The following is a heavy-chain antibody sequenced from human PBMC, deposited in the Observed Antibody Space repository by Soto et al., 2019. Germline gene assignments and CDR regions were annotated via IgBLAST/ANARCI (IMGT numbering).Heavy chain of an antibody. J-gene: IGHJ4*02. Sequence: CLTCASAGGSFTSNNWWTWVRQPPGQGLEWIGEIYRTGSTDYNPSLKSRATISLDKSEXXXXLXXXSXTXXDTXVYYCASLDPGTIVDYPGQGTLDIGSA. CDR3: ASLDPGTIVDY. D-gene: IGHD1-7*01. CDR1: GGSFTSNNW. V-gene: IGHV4-4*02. CDR2: IYRTGST.